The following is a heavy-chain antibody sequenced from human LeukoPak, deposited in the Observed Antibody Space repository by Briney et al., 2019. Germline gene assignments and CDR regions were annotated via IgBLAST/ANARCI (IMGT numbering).Heavy chain of an antibody. Sequence: GGSLRLSCTGSGFTFRTYAFSWVRQAPGKGLEWVSATGSNGVTYYADSVKGRFTISRDNSKNALYLQMNSLRAEDTAFYYCARGSIAIYYYGSRGYFDYWGQGTLVTVSS. D-gene: IGHD3-22*01. J-gene: IGHJ4*02. CDR3: ARGSIAIYYYGSRGYFDY. CDR1: GFTFRTYA. CDR2: TGSNGVT. V-gene: IGHV3-23*01.